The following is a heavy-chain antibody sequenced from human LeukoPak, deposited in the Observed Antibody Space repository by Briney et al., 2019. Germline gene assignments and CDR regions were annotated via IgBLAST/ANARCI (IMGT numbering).Heavy chain of an antibody. CDR3: AVPAAIAGIYYYGMDV. D-gene: IGHD2-2*02. CDR2: IYTSGST. Sequence: PSETLSLTCTVSGGSISSYYLSWIRQPAGKGLEWIGRIYTSGSTNYNPSLKSRVTMSVDTSKNQFSLKLSSVTAADTAVYYCAVPAAIAGIYYYGMDVWGQGTTVTVSS. CDR1: GGSISSYY. V-gene: IGHV4-4*07. J-gene: IGHJ6*02.